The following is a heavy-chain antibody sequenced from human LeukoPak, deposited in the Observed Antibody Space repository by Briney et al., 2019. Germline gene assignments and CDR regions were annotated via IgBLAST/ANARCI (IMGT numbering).Heavy chain of an antibody. Sequence: PSETLSLTCTVSGGSIGSYYWSWIRQPAGKGLEWIGRIYTSGSTNYNPSLKSRVTMSVDTSKNQFSLKLSSVTAADTAVYYCARVKHYYDFWSGYDDAFDIWGQGTMVTVSS. D-gene: IGHD3-3*01. CDR1: GGSIGSYY. V-gene: IGHV4-4*07. CDR3: ARVKHYYDFWSGYDDAFDI. CDR2: IYTSGST. J-gene: IGHJ3*02.